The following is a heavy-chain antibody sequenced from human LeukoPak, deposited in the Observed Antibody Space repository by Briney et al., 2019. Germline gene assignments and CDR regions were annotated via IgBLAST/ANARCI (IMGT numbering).Heavy chain of an antibody. Sequence: GGSLRLSCAASGFTFSSYAMSWVRQAPGKGLEWVANIKQDGSEKYYVDSVKGRFTVSRDNAENSLYLQMSSLRAEDTAVYYCARLTQLARGRYWGQGTLVTVSS. D-gene: IGHD6-6*01. CDR1: GFTFSSYA. CDR3: ARLTQLARGRY. J-gene: IGHJ4*02. V-gene: IGHV3-7*03. CDR2: IKQDGSEK.